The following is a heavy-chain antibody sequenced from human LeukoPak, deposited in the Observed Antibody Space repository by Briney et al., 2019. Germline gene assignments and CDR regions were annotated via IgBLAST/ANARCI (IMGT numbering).Heavy chain of an antibody. CDR2: INPNSGGT. J-gene: IGHJ5*02. Sequence: APVKVSCKASGYPFTGYYMHWVRQAPGQGLEWMGWINPNSGGTNYAQKFQGRVTMTRDTSISTVYMELSRLRSDDTAAYHCARDGWNDRMRVGWFDPWGQGTLVTVSS. D-gene: IGHD1-1*01. CDR3: ARDGWNDRMRVGWFDP. CDR1: GYPFTGYY. V-gene: IGHV1-2*02.